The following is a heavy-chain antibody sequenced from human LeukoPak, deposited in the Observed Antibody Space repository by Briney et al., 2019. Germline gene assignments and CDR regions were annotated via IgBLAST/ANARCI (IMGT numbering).Heavy chain of an antibody. CDR3: ARRASGSGGTQAGMDV. D-gene: IGHD2-15*01. CDR2: ILYTGSS. J-gene: IGHJ6*02. CDR1: GGSIRSDVHY. Sequence: SETLSLTCTVSGGSIRSDVHYWDWIRQPPGKGLEWIGSILYTGSSWVKPSLNGRASISVDTSNNQFSLRLRSVHATDTALYHCARRASGSGGTQAGMDVWGQGTTVTVSS. V-gene: IGHV4-39*01.